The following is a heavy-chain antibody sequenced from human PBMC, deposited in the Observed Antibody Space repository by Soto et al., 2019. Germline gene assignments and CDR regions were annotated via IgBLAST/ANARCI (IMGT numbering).Heavy chain of an antibody. Sequence: GESLKISCKGSGYKFTNYWIIWVRQMPGKGLEWMGKIDPTESHTKYSPSFQGHVTISVDKSITTAYLQWNSLRASDTAMYYCARQIYDSDTGPNFQYYFDSWGQGTPVTVSS. CDR2: IDPTESHT. D-gene: IGHD3-22*01. V-gene: IGHV5-10-1*01. J-gene: IGHJ4*02. CDR3: ARQIYDSDTGPNFQYYFDS. CDR1: GYKFTNYW.